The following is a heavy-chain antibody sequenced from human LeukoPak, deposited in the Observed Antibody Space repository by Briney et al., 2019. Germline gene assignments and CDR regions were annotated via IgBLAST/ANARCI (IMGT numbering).Heavy chain of an antibody. CDR1: GFTLSSYA. J-gene: IGHJ3*02. CDR3: AKDLLDIVVVVAAPCAFDI. Sequence: GGSLRLSCAASGFTLSSYAMSCVRQAPGKGLEWVSATSGSGGSTYYADSVKGRFTISRDSSKNALYLQTNSLRAEDTAVYYCAKDLLDIVVVVAAPCAFDIWGQGTMVTVSS. CDR2: TSGSGGST. D-gene: IGHD2-15*01. V-gene: IGHV3-23*01.